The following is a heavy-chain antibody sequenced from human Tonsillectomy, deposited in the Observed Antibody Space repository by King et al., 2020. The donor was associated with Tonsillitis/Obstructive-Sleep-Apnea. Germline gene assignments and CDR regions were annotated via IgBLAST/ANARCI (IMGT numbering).Heavy chain of an antibody. CDR2: VNHSCRT. D-gene: IGHD1-7*01. V-gene: IGHV4-34*01. J-gene: IGHJ4*02. CDR3: ARTHNINYNYFDY. CDR1: GGSFSGYY. Sequence: VQLQQWGAGLLKPSETLSLTCAVYGGSFSGYYWSWILQSPGKGLEWIWEVNHSCRTNYNPSLKSRVTISVDTSKNQFSLKLSSVTAADTAVYYCARTHNINYNYFDYWGQGTLVTVSS.